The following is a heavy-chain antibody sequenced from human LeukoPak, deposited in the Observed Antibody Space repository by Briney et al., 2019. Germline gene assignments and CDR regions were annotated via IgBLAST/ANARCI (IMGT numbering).Heavy chain of an antibody. CDR3: AKDNSDSSSWHRYNWFDP. CDR2: ISWNSGSI. Sequence: GGSLRLPCAASGFTFDDYAMHWVRQAPGKGLEWVSGISWNSGSIGYADSVKGRFTISRDNAKNSLYLQMNSLRAEDTALYYCAKDNSDSSSWHRYNWFDPWGQGTLVTVSS. J-gene: IGHJ5*02. V-gene: IGHV3-9*01. D-gene: IGHD6-13*01. CDR1: GFTFDDYA.